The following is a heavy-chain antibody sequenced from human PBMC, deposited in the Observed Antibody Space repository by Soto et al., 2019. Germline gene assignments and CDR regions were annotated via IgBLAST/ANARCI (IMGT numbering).Heavy chain of an antibody. CDR1: GNSFTTYY. CDR2: INPSGGRT. Sequence: ASVKVSCKASGNSFTTYYMHWVRQAPGQGLEWMGIINPSGGRTTYAQKFQGRVTMTRDTSTSTFHMELSSLTSEDTAVYYCAGLYHYDSSGYYDYWGQGTLVTVSS. D-gene: IGHD3-22*01. V-gene: IGHV1-46*01. CDR3: AGLYHYDSSGYYDY. J-gene: IGHJ4*02.